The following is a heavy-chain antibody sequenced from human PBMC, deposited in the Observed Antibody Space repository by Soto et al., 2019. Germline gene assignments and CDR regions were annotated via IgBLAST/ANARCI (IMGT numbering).Heavy chain of an antibody. Sequence: QITLNESGPTVVRPTETLTLTCRFSGFSLTTSGVGVGWIRQSPGKAPEWLALIYWDDDKRYSASPKSRLTITKDTSKNQVVLTVSDLDPTDTATYYCANRVLRTVFGLVTTTAIYFDFWGQGTPVAVSS. J-gene: IGHJ4*02. D-gene: IGHD3-3*01. CDR2: IYWDDDK. CDR3: ANRVLRTVFGLVTTTAIYFDF. V-gene: IGHV2-5*02. CDR1: GFSLTTSGVG.